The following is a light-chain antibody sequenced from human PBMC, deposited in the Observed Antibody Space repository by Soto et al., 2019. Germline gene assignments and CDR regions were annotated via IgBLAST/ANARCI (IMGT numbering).Light chain of an antibody. V-gene: IGKV3-20*01. CDR3: QQYGSSSWT. Sequence: EIVLTQSPGTLSSSPGERATLSCRASQSVSSSYLAWYQQKPGQAPRLLIYGASSRATGIPDRFSGSGSGTDFSVTISRLEPEGFAVYYCQQYGSSSWTFGQGTKVESK. J-gene: IGKJ1*01. CDR1: QSVSSSY. CDR2: GAS.